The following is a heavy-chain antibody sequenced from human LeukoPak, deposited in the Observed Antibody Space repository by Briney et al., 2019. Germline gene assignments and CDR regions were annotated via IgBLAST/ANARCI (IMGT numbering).Heavy chain of an antibody. J-gene: IGHJ6*02. D-gene: IGHD3-9*01. V-gene: IGHV1-69*02. CDR3: ASPIYDTYYYYGMDV. CDR1: GGTFSSYT. Sequence: SVKVPYKASGGTFSSYTISWVRQAPGQGLEWMGRIIPILGIANYAQKFQGRVTITADKSTSTAYMELSSLRSEDTAVYYCASPIYDTYYYYGMDVWGQGTTVTVSS. CDR2: IIPILGIA.